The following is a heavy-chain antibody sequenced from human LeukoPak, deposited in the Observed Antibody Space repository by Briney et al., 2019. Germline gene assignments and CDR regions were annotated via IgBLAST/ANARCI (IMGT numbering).Heavy chain of an antibody. Sequence: SETLSLTCTVSGGSISSSSYYWGWIRQPPGKGLEWIGSIYYSGSTYYNPSLKSRVTISVDTSKNQFSLKLSSVTAADTVVYYCARHDSSGWYHFDYWGQGTLVTVSS. CDR2: IYYSGST. J-gene: IGHJ4*02. CDR3: ARHDSSGWYHFDY. V-gene: IGHV4-39*01. D-gene: IGHD6-19*01. CDR1: GGSISSSSYY.